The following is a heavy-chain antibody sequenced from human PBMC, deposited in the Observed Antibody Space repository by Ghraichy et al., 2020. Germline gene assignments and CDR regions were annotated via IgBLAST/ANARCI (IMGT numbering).Heavy chain of an antibody. CDR3: AKHLLRITIFGVAQVGCAFDI. Sequence: GGSLRLSCAASGFTFSSYAMSWVRQAPGKGLEWVSAISGSGGSTYYADSVKGRFTISRDNSKNTLYLQMNSLRAEDTAVYYCAKHLLRITIFGVAQVGCAFDIWGQGTMVTVSS. J-gene: IGHJ3*02. CDR2: ISGSGGST. D-gene: IGHD3-3*01. CDR1: GFTFSSYA. V-gene: IGHV3-23*01.